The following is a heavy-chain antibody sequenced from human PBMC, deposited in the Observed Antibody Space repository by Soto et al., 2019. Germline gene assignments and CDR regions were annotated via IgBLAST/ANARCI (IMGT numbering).Heavy chain of an antibody. J-gene: IGHJ5*02. Sequence: QVQLQESGPGLVKPSETRSVTCTVSGGSVSSGSYYWSWIRQPPGKGLEWIGYIYYSGSTNYNPSLKSRVTISVDTSKNQFSLKLSSVTAADTAVYYCARGSDYDFWSGYSNWFDPWGQGTLVTVSS. V-gene: IGHV4-61*01. CDR3: ARGSDYDFWSGYSNWFDP. D-gene: IGHD3-3*01. CDR2: IYYSGST. CDR1: GGSVSSGSYY.